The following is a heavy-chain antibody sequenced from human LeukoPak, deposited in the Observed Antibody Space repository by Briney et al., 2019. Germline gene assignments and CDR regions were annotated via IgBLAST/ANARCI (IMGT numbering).Heavy chain of an antibody. CDR2: IIPIFGTA. D-gene: IGHD5-18*01. V-gene: IGHV1-69*05. CDR1: AGTFSSYA. J-gene: IGHJ3*02. Sequence: AASVKVSCQASAGTFSSYAISWVRQAAGHGLHWIGGIIPIFGTANYAQKFQGRVTITTDESTSTAYMELSSLRSEDTAVYYCARERGYSYGSDAFDIWGQGTMVTVSS. CDR3: ARERGYSYGSDAFDI.